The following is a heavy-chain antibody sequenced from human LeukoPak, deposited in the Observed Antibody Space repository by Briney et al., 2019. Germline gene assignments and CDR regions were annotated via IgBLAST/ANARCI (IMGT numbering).Heavy chain of an antibody. D-gene: IGHD2-2*02. CDR1: GGSISSYY. Sequence: PSETLSLTCTVSGGSISSYYWSWIRQPPGKGLEWIGYIYYSGSTNYNPSLKSRVTISVDTSKNQFSLKLSSVTAADTAVYYCARHSADYTYLVYWGQGALVTVSS. J-gene: IGHJ4*02. CDR2: IYYSGST. CDR3: ARHSADYTYLVY. V-gene: IGHV4-59*08.